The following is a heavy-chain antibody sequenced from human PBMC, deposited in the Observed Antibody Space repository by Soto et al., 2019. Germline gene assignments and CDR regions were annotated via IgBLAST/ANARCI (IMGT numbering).Heavy chain of an antibody. CDR2: ITSSGCGT. CDR1: VFTFSAYV. J-gene: IGHJ4*02. Sequence: GGSLGLSCAAPVFTFSAYVMSWVRQAPGKGLEWVSSITSSGCGTYYADSVKGRFTVSRDNSKNTVYLQMNSLRDEDTAVYYCAKLTAAWGQGTLVTVSS. D-gene: IGHD6-13*01. CDR3: AKLTAA. V-gene: IGHV3-23*01.